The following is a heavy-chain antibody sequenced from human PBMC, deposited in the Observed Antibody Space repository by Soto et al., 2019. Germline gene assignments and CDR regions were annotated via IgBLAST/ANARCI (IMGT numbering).Heavy chain of an antibody. J-gene: IGHJ6*03. V-gene: IGHV3-20*01. D-gene: IGHD3-10*01. Sequence: GGSLRLSCAASGFTFDDYGMSWVRQAPGKGLEWVSGINWNGGSTGYADSVKGRFTISRDNAKNSLYLQMNSLRAEDTALYHCARVYYYGSGSYYNVIYYYYMDVWGKGTTVTVSS. CDR3: ARVYYYGSGSYYNVIYYYYMDV. CDR1: GFTFDDYG. CDR2: INWNGGST.